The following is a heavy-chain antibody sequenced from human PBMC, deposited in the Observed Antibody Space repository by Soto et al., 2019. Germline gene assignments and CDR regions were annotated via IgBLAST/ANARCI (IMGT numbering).Heavy chain of an antibody. CDR2: IFSNDEK. CDR1: GFSLSNARMG. Sequence: QVTLKESGPVLVKPTETLTLTCTVSGFSLSNARMGVSWIRPPPGKALEWLAHIFSNDEKSYSTSLKSRLTISKDTAKSQGVLTMTNMDPVDTATYYCARIRGILTPSGYYYGMDVWGQGTTVTVSS. D-gene: IGHD3-9*01. CDR3: ARIRGILTPSGYYYGMDV. V-gene: IGHV2-26*01. J-gene: IGHJ6*02.